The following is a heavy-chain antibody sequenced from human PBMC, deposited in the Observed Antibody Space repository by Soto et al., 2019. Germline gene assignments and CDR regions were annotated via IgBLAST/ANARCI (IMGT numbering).Heavy chain of an antibody. CDR2: IKQDGSEK. CDR1: GFTFSNFW. V-gene: IGHV3-7*01. D-gene: IGHD1-1*01. Sequence: GGSLRLSCAASGFTFSNFWMSWVRQAPGKGLEWVANIKQDGSEKYFMDSVKGRFTISRDNAKNSLYLQMNSLRAEDTAVYYCARNLQNAFDIWGQGTMVTVSS. J-gene: IGHJ3*02. CDR3: ARNLQNAFDI.